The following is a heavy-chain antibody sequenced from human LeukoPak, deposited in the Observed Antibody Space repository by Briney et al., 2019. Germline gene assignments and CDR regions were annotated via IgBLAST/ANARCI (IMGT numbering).Heavy chain of an antibody. Sequence: GASVKVSCKASGGTFSSYAISWVRQAPGQGLEWMGGIIPIFGTANYAQKFQGRVTITADESTSTAYMELSSLRSEDTAVYYCARGGYSGSRRYYYYMDVWGKGTTVTISS. D-gene: IGHD1-26*01. CDR3: ARGGYSGSRRYYYYMDV. J-gene: IGHJ6*03. V-gene: IGHV1-69*13. CDR1: GGTFSSYA. CDR2: IIPIFGTA.